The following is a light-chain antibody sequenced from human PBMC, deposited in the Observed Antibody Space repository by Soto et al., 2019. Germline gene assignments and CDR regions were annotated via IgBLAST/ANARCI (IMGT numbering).Light chain of an antibody. V-gene: IGKV1-6*01. Sequence: AIQMTQSPSSLSAFVGDRVTISCRASQDIRTDLGWYQQKPGKAPKLLIYAASKLQSGVPSRFSGSGSGTDFTLTISRLQPEDFATYYCLQDYIYPWTFGQGTKVEIK. CDR1: QDIRTD. CDR2: AAS. CDR3: LQDYIYPWT. J-gene: IGKJ1*01.